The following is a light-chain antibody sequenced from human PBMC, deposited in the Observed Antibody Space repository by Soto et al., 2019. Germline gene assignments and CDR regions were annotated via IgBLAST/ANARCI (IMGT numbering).Light chain of an antibody. V-gene: IGKV3-15*01. Sequence: EIVITQSPATLSLSPLESSTLSCRASQSVTTKLAWYQQRPGQAPRLLIYGASTRATGIPARFSGSGSGTEFTLTISSLQSEDFAVYYCQQYDNWLTFGGGTKVDI. J-gene: IGKJ4*01. CDR3: QQYDNWLT. CDR2: GAS. CDR1: QSVTTK.